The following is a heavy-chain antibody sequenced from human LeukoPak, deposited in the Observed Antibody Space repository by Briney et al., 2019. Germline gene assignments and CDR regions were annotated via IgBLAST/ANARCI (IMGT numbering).Heavy chain of an antibody. Sequence: SETLSLTCAVYGGSFSGYYWSRIRQPPGKGLEWIGEINHSGSTNYNPSLKSRVTISVDTSKNQFSLKLSSVTAADTAVYYCARVPFRGVWDYFDYWGQGTLVTVSS. J-gene: IGHJ4*02. CDR1: GGSFSGYY. D-gene: IGHD3-10*01. CDR2: INHSGST. CDR3: ARVPFRGVWDYFDY. V-gene: IGHV4-34*01.